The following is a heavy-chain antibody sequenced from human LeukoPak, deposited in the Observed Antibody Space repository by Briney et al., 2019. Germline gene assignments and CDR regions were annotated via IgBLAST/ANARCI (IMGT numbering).Heavy chain of an antibody. CDR1: GGSFSGHY. V-gene: IGHV4-34*01. CDR3: ARGAAMIIMDY. Sequence: SETLSLTCAVYGGSFSGHYWSWIRQPPGKGLEWIGEINHSGSTNYNPSLKSRVTISVDTSKNQFSLKLSSVTAADTAVYYCARGAAMIIMDYWGQGTLVTVSS. CDR2: INHSGST. D-gene: IGHD2-2*01. J-gene: IGHJ4*02.